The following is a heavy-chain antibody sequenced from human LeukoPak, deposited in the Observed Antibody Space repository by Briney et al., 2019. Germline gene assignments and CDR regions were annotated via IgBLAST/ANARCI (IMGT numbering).Heavy chain of an antibody. V-gene: IGHV1-18*01. CDR2: ISAYNGIT. Sequence: RASVKVSCKASGYTFTSYGISWVRQAPGQGLEWMGWISAYNGITNYAQKLQGRVTMSTDTSTSTAYMELRSLRSDDTAVYYCARGKVTTGSWFDPWGQGTLVTVSS. CDR1: GYTFTSYG. J-gene: IGHJ5*02. CDR3: ARGKVTTGSWFDP. D-gene: IGHD4-17*01.